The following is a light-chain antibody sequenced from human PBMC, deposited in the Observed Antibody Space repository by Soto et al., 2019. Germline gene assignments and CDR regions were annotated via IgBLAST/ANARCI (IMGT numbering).Light chain of an antibody. CDR3: SSYPSSSTLVV. V-gene: IGLV2-14*01. Sequence: QSALTQPASVSGSPGQSITISCTGTSSDVGDYNYVSWYQQHPGKAPKLMIYDVTNRPSGVSNRFSGSKSGNTASLTISGIQAEDEADYYCSSYPSSSTLVVFGGGTKLTVL. CDR2: DVT. J-gene: IGLJ2*01. CDR1: SSDVGDYNY.